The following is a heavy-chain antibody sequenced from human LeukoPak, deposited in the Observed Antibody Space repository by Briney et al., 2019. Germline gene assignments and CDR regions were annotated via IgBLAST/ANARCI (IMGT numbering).Heavy chain of an antibody. CDR2: INTDGSST. J-gene: IGHJ6*03. CDR3: ATLGDLEQANYYYYMDV. Sequence: GGSLRLSCAASGFTFSSYWMHWVRHAPGKGLVWVSRINTDGSSTSYADSVKGRFTISRDNAKNTLYLQMNSLRAEDTAVYYCATLGDLEQANYYYYMDVWGKGTTVTVSS. V-gene: IGHV3-74*01. D-gene: IGHD3-3*01. CDR1: GFTFSSYW.